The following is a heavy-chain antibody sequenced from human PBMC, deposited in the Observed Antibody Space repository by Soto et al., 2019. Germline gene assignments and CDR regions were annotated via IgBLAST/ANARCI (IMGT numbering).Heavy chain of an antibody. V-gene: IGHV3-48*03. CDR3: ARGGVY. J-gene: IGHJ4*02. Sequence: GGSLRLSCVTSGFNFSNYDMNWVRQAPGRGMEWIAFITATGFTTFYADSVRPRFTISRDNAQESVFLQMDSLTVEDTGIYYCARGGVYWGRGTPVTVSS. CDR1: GFNFSNYD. CDR2: ITATGFTT. D-gene: IGHD2-8*01.